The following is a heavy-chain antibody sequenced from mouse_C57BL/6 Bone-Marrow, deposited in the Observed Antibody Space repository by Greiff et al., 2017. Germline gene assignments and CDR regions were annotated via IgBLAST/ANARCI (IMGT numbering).Heavy chain of an antibody. D-gene: IGHD2-3*01. CDR3: ARAFYVGYYRLYAVDY. CDR2: IYPKSGNT. J-gene: IGHJ4*01. CDR1: GYTFTSYG. V-gene: IGHV1-81*01. Sequence: QVQLKESGAELARPGASVKLSCKASGYTFTSYGISWVKQRTGQGLEWIGEIYPKSGNTYYNEKFKGKATLTADKSSSTAYMELRSLTSEDSAVYYCARAFYVGYYRLYAVDYWGQGTSVTVSS.